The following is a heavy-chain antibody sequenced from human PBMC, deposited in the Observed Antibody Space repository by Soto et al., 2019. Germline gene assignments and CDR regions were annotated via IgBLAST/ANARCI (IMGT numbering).Heavy chain of an antibody. CDR1: GGSVSSGSYY. J-gene: IGHJ6*02. D-gene: IGHD4-17*01. Sequence: SETLSLTCTVSGGSVSSGSYYWSWIRQPPGKGLEWIGYIYHSGSTNYNPSLKSRVTISVDTSKNQFSLKLSSVTAADTAVYYCARNYGDLQYYYYYYGMDVWGQGTTVTV. CDR2: IYHSGST. CDR3: ARNYGDLQYYYYYYGMDV. V-gene: IGHV4-61*01.